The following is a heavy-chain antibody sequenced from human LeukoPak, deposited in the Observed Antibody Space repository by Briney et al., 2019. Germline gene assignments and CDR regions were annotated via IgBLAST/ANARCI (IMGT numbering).Heavy chain of an antibody. V-gene: IGHV3-48*04. J-gene: IGHJ3*02. CDR1: GFTFSSYS. D-gene: IGHD5-24*01. Sequence: PGGSLRLSCAASGFTFSSYSMIWVRQAPGKGLEWISYIRGTSTIIYYADSVKGRFTISRDNARNSVFLQMNSLRAEDTALYYCTRDLKGDGAIGAFDIWGQGTMVTVSS. CDR3: TRDLKGDGAIGAFDI. CDR2: IRGTSTII.